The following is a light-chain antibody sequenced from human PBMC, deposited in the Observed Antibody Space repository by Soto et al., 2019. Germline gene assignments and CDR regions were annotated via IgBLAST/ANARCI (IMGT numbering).Light chain of an antibody. CDR1: QSISRY. V-gene: IGKV1-39*01. CDR2: AAS. Sequence: DIQMTQSPSSLSESVGDRVTITCRASQSISRYLIWYQQKPGKAPKLVIYAASSLQSGVPSRFSGSGSGTDFTLTISSLQPEDFATYYCQQTYSTPVAFGQGTKVEIK. J-gene: IGKJ1*01. CDR3: QQTYSTPVA.